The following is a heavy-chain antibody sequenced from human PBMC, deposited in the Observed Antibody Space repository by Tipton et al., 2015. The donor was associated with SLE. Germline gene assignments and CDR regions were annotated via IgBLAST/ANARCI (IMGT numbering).Heavy chain of an antibody. CDR3: ARDSRLHWYFDL. D-gene: IGHD3-22*01. CDR2: INHSGST. CDR1: GGSFSGYY. J-gene: IGHJ2*01. V-gene: IGHV4-34*01. Sequence: LRLSCAVYGGSFSGYYWSWIRQPPGKGLEWIGEINHSGSTYYNPSLKSRVTISVDTSKNQFSLKLSSVTAADTVVYYCARDSRLHWYFDLWGRGTLVTVSS.